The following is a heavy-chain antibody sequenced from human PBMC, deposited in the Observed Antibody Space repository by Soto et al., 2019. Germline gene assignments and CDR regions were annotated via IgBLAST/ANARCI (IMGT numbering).Heavy chain of an antibody. CDR2: IIPIFGTA. V-gene: IGHV1-69*01. D-gene: IGHD3-10*01. J-gene: IGHJ4*02. Sequence: QVQLVQSGAEVKKPGSSVKVSCKASGGTFSSYAISWVRQAPGQGLEWMGGIIPIFGTANYAQKFQGRVTITADESTSTAYMELSSLRSEDTAVYCCARVRHDFRGVITHPLDYWGQGTLVTVSS. CDR1: GGTFSSYA. CDR3: ARVRHDFRGVITHPLDY.